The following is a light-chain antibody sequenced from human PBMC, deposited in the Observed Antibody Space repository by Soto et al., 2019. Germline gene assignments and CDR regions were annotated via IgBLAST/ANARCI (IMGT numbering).Light chain of an antibody. Sequence: QSVLTQPPSVSGSPGLSITISCTGTSSDVGAYNYVSWFQQHPGKAPKLMIFEVSNRPSGVSNRFSGSKSGNTASLTISGLQAEDEADYYCSAYTTSSSWLFGGGTKVTVL. CDR2: EVS. CDR1: SSDVGAYNY. CDR3: SAYTTSSSWL. V-gene: IGLV2-14*01. J-gene: IGLJ3*02.